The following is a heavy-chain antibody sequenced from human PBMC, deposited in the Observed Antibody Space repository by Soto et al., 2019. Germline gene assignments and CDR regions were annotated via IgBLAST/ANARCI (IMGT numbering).Heavy chain of an antibody. Sequence: SETLSLTCTVSGGSISSYYWSWIRQPPGKGLEWIGYIYYSGSTNYNPSLKSRVTISVDTSKNQFSLKLSSVTAADTAVYYCARGGAEGARGVLDYYYGMDVWGQGTTVTVSS. D-gene: IGHD2-8*01. J-gene: IGHJ6*02. V-gene: IGHV4-59*01. CDR1: GGSISSYY. CDR2: IYYSGST. CDR3: ARGGAEGARGVLDYYYGMDV.